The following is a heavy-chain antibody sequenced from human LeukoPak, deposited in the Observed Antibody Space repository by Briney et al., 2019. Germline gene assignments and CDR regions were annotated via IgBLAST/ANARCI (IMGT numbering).Heavy chain of an antibody. J-gene: IGHJ5*02. CDR3: ATVAMVRGSVFDP. V-gene: IGHV4-30-2*01. Sequence: SESLSLTCTVSGGSISSGGYSWSWIRQPPGKGLEGIGYIYHSVSTYYNPSLKSRVTISLDRSKNQFSLKLTSVTAADTAVYYCATVAMVRGSVFDPWGQGTLVTVSS. CDR1: GGSISSGGYS. CDR2: IYHSVST. D-gene: IGHD3-10*01.